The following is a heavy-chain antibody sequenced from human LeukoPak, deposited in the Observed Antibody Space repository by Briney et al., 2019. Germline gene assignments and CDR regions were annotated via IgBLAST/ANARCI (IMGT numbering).Heavy chain of an antibody. V-gene: IGHV3-64*01. CDR1: GFHFRNYA. D-gene: IGHD3-3*01. CDR2: ITSNGDNT. J-gene: IGHJ4*02. CDR3: ARDRMGVGDY. Sequence: GSLRLPCGGPGFHFRNYALPWVRQAPGKGLEYVSSITSNGDNTYYANSVEGRFTISRDNSKNTLYLEMGSLRAEDMAVYYCARDRMGVGDYWGQGTLVTVSS.